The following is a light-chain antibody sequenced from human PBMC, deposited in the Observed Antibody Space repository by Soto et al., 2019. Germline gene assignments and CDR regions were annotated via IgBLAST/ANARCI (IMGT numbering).Light chain of an antibody. V-gene: IGLV1-40*01. CDR3: PAYVPILSLCV. J-gene: IGLJ3*02. CDR1: SSNIGAGYD. Sequence: QSVLTQPPSVSGAPGQRVTISCTGSSSNIGAGYDVHWYQQLPGTAPKLLIYDNTNRPSGVSDRFSGSKSGASASLAITGLQAEDEADYYSPAYVPILSLCVFGGGTKLTVL. CDR2: DNT.